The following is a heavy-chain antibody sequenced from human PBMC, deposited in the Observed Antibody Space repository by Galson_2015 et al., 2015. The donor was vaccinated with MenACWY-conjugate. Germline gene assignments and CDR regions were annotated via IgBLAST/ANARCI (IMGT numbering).Heavy chain of an antibody. CDR3: AKEEDCSSTSCYTGYYYYGMDV. CDR2: ISGSGGST. D-gene: IGHD2-2*02. CDR1: GFTFSSYA. V-gene: IGHV3-23*01. J-gene: IGHJ6*02. Sequence: SLRLACAASGFTFSSYAMSWARQAPGKGLEWVSAISGSGGSTYYADSVKGRFTISRDNSKNTLYLQMNSLRAEDTAVYYCAKEEDCSSTSCYTGYYYYGMDVWGQGTTVTVSS.